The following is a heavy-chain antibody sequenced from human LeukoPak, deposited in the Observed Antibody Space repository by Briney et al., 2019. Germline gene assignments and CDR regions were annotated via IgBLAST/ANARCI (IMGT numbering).Heavy chain of an antibody. D-gene: IGHD2-2*01. CDR1: GGTFSSYA. V-gene: IGHV1-69*13. Sequence: ASVKVSFKASGGTFSSYAISWVRQAPGQGLEWMGGIIPIFGTANYAQKFQGRVTITADESTSTAYMELSSLRSEDTAVYYCAREGAEYQLLLALDYWGQGTLVTVSS. CDR2: IIPIFGTA. CDR3: AREGAEYQLLLALDY. J-gene: IGHJ4*02.